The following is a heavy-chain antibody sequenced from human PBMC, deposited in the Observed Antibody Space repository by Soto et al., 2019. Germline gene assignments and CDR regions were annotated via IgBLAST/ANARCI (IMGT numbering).Heavy chain of an antibody. CDR2: IYPGDSNI. J-gene: IGHJ6*02. D-gene: IGHD2-2*02. Sequence: PGESLKISCKGSGYSFTSYWIGWVRQMPGKGLELMGVIYPGDSNIRYSPSFLGQVTISADKSITTAYLQWSSLKASDTAMYYCARHSRGVVVVPAAIRYYYYGMDVWGQGTTVTVSS. CDR3: ARHSRGVVVVPAAIRYYYYGMDV. V-gene: IGHV5-51*01. CDR1: GYSFTSYW.